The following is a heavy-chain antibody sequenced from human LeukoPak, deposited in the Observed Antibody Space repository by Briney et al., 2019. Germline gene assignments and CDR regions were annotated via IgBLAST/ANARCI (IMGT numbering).Heavy chain of an antibody. V-gene: IGHV4-61*05. CDR2: IYYSGST. D-gene: IGHD3-16*02. CDR1: GDSITSSAFY. J-gene: IGHJ3*02. CDR3: ARTDDYVWGSYRAFDAFDI. Sequence: PSETLSLTCTVSGDSITSSAFYWGWIRQAPGKGLEWIGYIYYSGSTNYNPSLKSRVTISVDTSKNQFSLKLSSVTAADTAVYYCARTDDYVWGSYRAFDAFDIWGQGTMVTVSS.